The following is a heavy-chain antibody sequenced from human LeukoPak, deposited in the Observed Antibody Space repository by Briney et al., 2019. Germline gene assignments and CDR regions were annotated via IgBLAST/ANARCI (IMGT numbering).Heavy chain of an antibody. Sequence: ASVKVSCKASGYTFTGYYMHWVRRAPGQGLEWMGRINPNSGGTNYAQKFQGRVTITRDTSISTAYMELSRLRSDDTAVYYCARTYDPGAFDIWGQGTMVTVSS. CDR2: INPNSGGT. CDR3: ARTYDPGAFDI. CDR1: GYTFTGYY. V-gene: IGHV1-2*06. D-gene: IGHD3-16*01. J-gene: IGHJ3*02.